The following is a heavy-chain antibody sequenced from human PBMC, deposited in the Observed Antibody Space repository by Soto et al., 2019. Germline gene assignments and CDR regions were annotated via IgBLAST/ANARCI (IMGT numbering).Heavy chain of an antibody. D-gene: IGHD3-22*01. CDR1: GGTFSSYA. V-gene: IGHV1-69*13. Sequence: SVKVSCKASGGTFSSYAISWVRQAPGQGLEWMRGIIPIFGTANYAQKFQGRVTITADESTSTAYMELSSLRSEDTAVYYCARSSSFDSSGPYDAFDIWGQGTMVTVSS. CDR2: IIPIFGTA. J-gene: IGHJ3*02. CDR3: ARSSSFDSSGPYDAFDI.